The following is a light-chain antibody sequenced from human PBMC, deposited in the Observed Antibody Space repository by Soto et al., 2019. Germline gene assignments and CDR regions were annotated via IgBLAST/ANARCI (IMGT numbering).Light chain of an antibody. CDR2: GVS. Sequence: DVQMTQSPSALSASVGATVTITCRASQSVSGWLAWYQQKPGKAPKLLIYGVSALQRGVPPRFSGSGSGTQFTLTISGLQPDDSATYYCQQYENFSATFGPGTKVDIK. CDR1: QSVSGW. CDR3: QQYENFSAT. V-gene: IGKV1-5*01. J-gene: IGKJ1*01.